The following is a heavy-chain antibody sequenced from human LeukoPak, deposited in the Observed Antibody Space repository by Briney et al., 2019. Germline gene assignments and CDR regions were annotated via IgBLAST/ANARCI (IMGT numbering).Heavy chain of an antibody. CDR2: ISGSGGST. CDR1: GFTFSSYA. Sequence: PGGSLRLSCAASGFTFSSYAMSWVRQAPGKGLEWVSAISGSGGSTYYADSVKGRFTISRDNSKNTLYLQMNSLRAEDTAVYYCANVFTRVTTRSALDYWGQGTLATVSS. J-gene: IGHJ4*02. CDR3: ANVFTRVTTRSALDY. D-gene: IGHD4-11*01. V-gene: IGHV3-23*01.